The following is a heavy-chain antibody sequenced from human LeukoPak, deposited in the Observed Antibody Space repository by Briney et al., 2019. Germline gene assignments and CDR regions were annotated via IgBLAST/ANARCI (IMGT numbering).Heavy chain of an antibody. J-gene: IGHJ4*02. V-gene: IGHV3-66*01. CDR1: GLTVSSNY. CDR2: IYSGGST. D-gene: IGHD6-6*01. Sequence: GGSLRLSCAASGLTVSSNYMSWVRQAPGKGLEWVSVIYSGGSTYYADSVKGRFTISRDNSKNTLYLQMNSLRAEDTAVYYCARERVENQQLVGGNYWGQGTLVTVSS. CDR3: ARERVENQQLVGGNY.